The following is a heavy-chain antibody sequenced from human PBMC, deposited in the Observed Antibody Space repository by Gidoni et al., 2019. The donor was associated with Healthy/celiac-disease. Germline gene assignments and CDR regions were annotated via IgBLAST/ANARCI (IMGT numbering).Heavy chain of an antibody. V-gene: IGHV4-4*07. D-gene: IGHD6-6*01. CDR2: IYPSGST. Sequence: QVQLQESGPGLVKPSETLSLTCTVSGGPISSYYWSWIRQPAGKGLEWIGLIYPSGSTHYNPSLKGRVTMSVDTSKNQFSLKLSSVTAADTAVYYCARDGGYSSSSGCFDYWGQGTLVTVSS. CDR1: GGPISSYY. CDR3: ARDGGYSSSSGCFDY. J-gene: IGHJ4*02.